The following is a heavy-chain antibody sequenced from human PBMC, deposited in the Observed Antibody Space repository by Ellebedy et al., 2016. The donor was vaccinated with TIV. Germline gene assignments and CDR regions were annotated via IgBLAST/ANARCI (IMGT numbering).Heavy chain of an antibody. J-gene: IGHJ3*02. V-gene: IGHV3-11*06. CDR3: ASGAYDI. Sequence: SVKGRFTISRDNAKIFLYLQMNSLAAEDTGVYYCASGAYDIWGQGTKVTVSS.